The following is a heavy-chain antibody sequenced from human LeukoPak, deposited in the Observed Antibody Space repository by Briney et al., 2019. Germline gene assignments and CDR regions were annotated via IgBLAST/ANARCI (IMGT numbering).Heavy chain of an antibody. V-gene: IGHV3-23*01. CDR1: GFTFSSYA. J-gene: IGHJ4*02. Sequence: GGSLRLSCAASGFTFSSYAMSWVRQAPGKGLEWVSAISGSGGSTYYADSVKGRFTISRDNSKNTLYLQMNSLTTEDTAMYYCAREHEEGFDYWGQATLVTVSS. CDR3: AREHEEGFDY. CDR2: ISGSGGST.